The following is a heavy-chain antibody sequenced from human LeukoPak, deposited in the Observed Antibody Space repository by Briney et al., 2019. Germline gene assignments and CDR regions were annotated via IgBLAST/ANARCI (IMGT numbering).Heavy chain of an antibody. CDR1: GFTFSDYY. J-gene: IGHJ6*03. CDR2: ISSSGSTI. Sequence: GGSLRLSCAASGFTFSDYYMSWIRQAPGKGLEWVSYISSSGSTIYYAGSVKGRFTISRDNAKNSLYLQMNSLRAEDTAVYYCARVEETWLVNYYYYMDVWGKGTTVTVSS. D-gene: IGHD6-19*01. V-gene: IGHV3-11*04. CDR3: ARVEETWLVNYYYYMDV.